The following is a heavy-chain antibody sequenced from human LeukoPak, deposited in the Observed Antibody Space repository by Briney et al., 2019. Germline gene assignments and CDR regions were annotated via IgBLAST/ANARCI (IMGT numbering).Heavy chain of an antibody. V-gene: IGHV1-18*01. Sequence: ASVKPSSKPSGYIFTTSGISRVGQAPGHRLEWMGWISAYNGNTNYAQKLQGRVNMTTDTSTSTAYMELRSLRSDDTAVYYCARAALRFLEWLPPAEYFQHWGQGTLVTVSS. CDR1: GYIFTTSG. CDR2: ISAYNGNT. CDR3: ARAALRFLEWLPPAEYFQH. J-gene: IGHJ1*01. D-gene: IGHD3-3*01.